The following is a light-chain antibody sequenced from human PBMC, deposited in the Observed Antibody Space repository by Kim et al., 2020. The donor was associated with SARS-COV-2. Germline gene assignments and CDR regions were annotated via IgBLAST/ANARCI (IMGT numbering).Light chain of an antibody. Sequence: QTATLACTGDVSNVGTQRATCLHQRQGPPPTLLSHRTNIRPSAISERFIASRKGNTASLIITGLQPEDEADYYGSAWDYSRRVWLFGGGTRLTVL. V-gene: IGLV10-54*01. CDR3: SAWDYSRRVWL. CDR2: RTN. J-gene: IGLJ3*02. CDR1: VSNVGTQR.